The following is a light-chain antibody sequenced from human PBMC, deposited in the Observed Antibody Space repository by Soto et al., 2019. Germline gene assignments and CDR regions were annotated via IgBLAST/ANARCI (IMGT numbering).Light chain of an antibody. Sequence: EIVMTQSPATLSVSPGDRATLSCRASQSVSSSLAWYHQIPGQAPRLLIYDASTRANGIPARFGRSGSGKEFPLTISSLQSEDFAVYYCQQYNNWPPLTFGGGTKVELK. CDR2: DAS. CDR3: QQYNNWPPLT. CDR1: QSVSSS. J-gene: IGKJ4*01. V-gene: IGKV3-15*01.